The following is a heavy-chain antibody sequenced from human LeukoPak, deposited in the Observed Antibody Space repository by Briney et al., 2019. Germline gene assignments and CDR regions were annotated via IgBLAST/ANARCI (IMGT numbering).Heavy chain of an antibody. CDR3: ARVRSSSWYDY. V-gene: IGHV3-74*01. D-gene: IGHD6-13*01. Sequence: GESLRLSCATSGFTFSTSWMHWVRQAPGKGLVWVSLISSDGSATTYADSVKGRFTISRDNVKNTLYLQMNSLRVEDTALYYCARVRSSSWYDYWGQGALVTVSS. J-gene: IGHJ4*02. CDR2: ISSDGSAT. CDR1: GFTFSTSW.